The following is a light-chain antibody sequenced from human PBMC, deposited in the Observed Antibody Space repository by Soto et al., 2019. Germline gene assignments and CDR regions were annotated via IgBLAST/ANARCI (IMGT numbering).Light chain of an antibody. V-gene: IGKV1-5*03. CDR2: KAS. CDR1: QSISSW. CDR3: QQYNSYST. J-gene: IGKJ1*01. Sequence: IPMTQSPSTLSSSFGDRVTITCRASQSISSWLAWYQQKPGRAPKLLIYKASSLESGVPSRFSVSGSGTEFTLTISSLKPDDFATDDCQQYNSYSTFGQGTKVDIK.